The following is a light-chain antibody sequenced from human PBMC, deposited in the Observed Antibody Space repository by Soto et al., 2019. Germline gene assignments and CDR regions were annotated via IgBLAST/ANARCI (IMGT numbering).Light chain of an antibody. CDR2: SAS. Sequence: IRMTQSPSSLSASTGDRVTITCRASQALSNYLAWYQQKPGKAPDLLIYSASTLQSGVPSRFSGSGSETEFSLTIRALQPEDFATYYCQQLSRYPLTFGGGTKVDIK. J-gene: IGKJ4*01. CDR1: QALSNY. CDR3: QQLSRYPLT. V-gene: IGKV1-9*01.